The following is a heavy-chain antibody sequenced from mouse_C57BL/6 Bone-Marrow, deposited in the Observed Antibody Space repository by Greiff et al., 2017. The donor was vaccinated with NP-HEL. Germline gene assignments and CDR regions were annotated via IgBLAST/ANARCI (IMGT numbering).Heavy chain of an antibody. V-gene: IGHV5-17*01. D-gene: IGHD1-1*01. CDR1: GFTFSDYG. J-gene: IGHJ2*01. CDR2: ISSGSSTI. Sequence: EVKLVESGGGLVKPGGSLKLSCAASGFTFSDYGMHWVRQAPEKGLEWVAYISSGSSTIYYADTVKGRFTISRDNAKNTLFLQMTSLRSEDTAMYYCARGGFTTVVGGYFDYWGQGTTLTVSS. CDR3: ARGGFTTVVGGYFDY.